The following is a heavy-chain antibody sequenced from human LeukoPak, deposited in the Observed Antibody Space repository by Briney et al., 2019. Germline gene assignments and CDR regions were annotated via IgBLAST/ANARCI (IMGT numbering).Heavy chain of an antibody. Sequence: ASVKVSCKASGGTFSSYAISWVRQAPGQGLEWMGGIIPIFGTANYAQKFQGRVTITADESTSTAYMELSSLRSEDTAVYYCARDAKRGEPAAIPSMSIRPYYYYGMDVWGKGTTVTVSS. CDR1: GGTFSSYA. V-gene: IGHV1-69*01. CDR2: IIPIFGTA. J-gene: IGHJ6*04. CDR3: ARDAKRGEPAAIPSMSIRPYYYYGMDV. D-gene: IGHD2-2*01.